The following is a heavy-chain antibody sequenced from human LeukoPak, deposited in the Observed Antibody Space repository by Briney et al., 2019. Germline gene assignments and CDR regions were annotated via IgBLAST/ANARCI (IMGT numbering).Heavy chain of an antibody. D-gene: IGHD3-10*01. CDR2: INHSGST. J-gene: IGHJ4*02. Sequence: ASETLSLTCAVYGGSFSGYYWSWIRQPPGKGLEWIGEINHSGSTNYNPSLKSRVTISVDTSKNQFSLKLSSVTAADTAVYYCARRRRGSKATYYYGSGSYHGTYFDYWGQGTLVTVSS. V-gene: IGHV4-34*01. CDR3: ARRRRGSKATYYYGSGSYHGTYFDY. CDR1: GGSFSGYY.